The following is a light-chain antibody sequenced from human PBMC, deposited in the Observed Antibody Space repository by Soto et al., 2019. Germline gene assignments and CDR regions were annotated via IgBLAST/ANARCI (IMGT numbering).Light chain of an antibody. V-gene: IGLV2-14*01. CDR1: SSDVGGYNY. J-gene: IGLJ2*01. CDR2: DVS. Sequence: QSVLTQPAYVSGSPGQSITISCTRTSSDVGGYNYVSWYQQHPGKAPKLMIYDVSNRPSGVSNRFSGSKSGNTASLTISGLQAEDEADYYCSSYTSSSTVVFGGGTQLTVL. CDR3: SSYTSSSTVV.